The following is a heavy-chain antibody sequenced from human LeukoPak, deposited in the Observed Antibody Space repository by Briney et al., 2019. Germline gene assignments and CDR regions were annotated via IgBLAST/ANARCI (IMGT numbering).Heavy chain of an antibody. D-gene: IGHD1-26*01. CDR2: ISGSGGST. V-gene: IGHV3-23*01. CDR3: ADTKWEPTQGYFDY. CDR1: GFTFSSYA. J-gene: IGHJ4*02. Sequence: GGSLRLSCAASGFTFSSYAMSWVRQAPGKGLEWVSAISGSGGSTYYADSVKGRFNISRDNSKNTLYLQMNSLRAEDTAVYYCADTKWEPTQGYFDYWGQGTLVTVSS.